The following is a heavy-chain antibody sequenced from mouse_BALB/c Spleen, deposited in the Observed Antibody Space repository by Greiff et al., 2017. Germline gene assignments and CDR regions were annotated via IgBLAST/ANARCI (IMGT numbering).Heavy chain of an antibody. D-gene: IGHD3-2*01. Sequence: VQLKESGPGLVAPSQSLSITCTVSGFSLTSYGVHWVRQPPGKGLEWLGVIWAGGSTNYNSALMSRLSISKDNSKSQVFLKMNSLQTDDTAMYYCARDVDSSGYYAMDYWGQGTSVTVSS. CDR2: IWAGGST. J-gene: IGHJ4*01. CDR1: GFSLTSYG. V-gene: IGHV2-9*02. CDR3: ARDVDSSGYYAMDY.